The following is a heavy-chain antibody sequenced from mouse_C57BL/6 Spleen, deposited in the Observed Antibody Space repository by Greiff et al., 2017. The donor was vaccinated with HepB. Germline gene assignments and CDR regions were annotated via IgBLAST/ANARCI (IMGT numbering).Heavy chain of an antibody. Sequence: VHLVESGPGLVQPSQSLSITCTVSGFSLTSYGVHWVRQSPGKGLEWLGVIWRGGSTDYNAAFMSRLSITKDNSKSQVFFKMNSLQADDTAIYYCAKTYYYGSSYGDWYFDVWGTGTTVTVSS. J-gene: IGHJ1*03. CDR3: AKTYYYGSSYGDWYFDV. CDR2: IWRGGST. D-gene: IGHD1-1*01. V-gene: IGHV2-5*01. CDR1: GFSLTSYG.